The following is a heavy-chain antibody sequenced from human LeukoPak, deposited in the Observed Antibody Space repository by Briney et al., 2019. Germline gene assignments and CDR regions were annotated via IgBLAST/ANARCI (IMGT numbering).Heavy chain of an antibody. CDR1: GFTFSSYG. J-gene: IGHJ4*02. Sequence: GGSLRLSCAASGFTFSSYGMHWVRQAPGKGLEWVAVISYDGSNKYYADSVKGRFTISRDNSKNTLYLQMNSLRAEDTAVYYCAKEGVLRYFDWLLYWDYFDYWGQGTLVTVSS. CDR3: AKEGVLRYFDWLLYWDYFDY. V-gene: IGHV3-30*18. CDR2: ISYDGSNK. D-gene: IGHD3-9*01.